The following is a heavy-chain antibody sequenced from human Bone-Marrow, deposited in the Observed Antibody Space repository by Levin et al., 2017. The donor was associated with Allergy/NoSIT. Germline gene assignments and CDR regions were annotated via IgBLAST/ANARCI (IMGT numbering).Heavy chain of an antibody. J-gene: IGHJ5*02. Sequence: SLKISCAASGFTFDDYGMHWVRQGPGKGLEWVSGISWNSGSIGYADSVKGRFTISRDNAKNSLYLQMNSLRAEDTALYYCARDSSSSWYGGSTWVHPWGQGTLVTVSS. CDR3: ARDSSSSWYGGSTWVHP. CDR2: ISWNSGSI. D-gene: IGHD6-13*01. V-gene: IGHV3-9*01. CDR1: GFTFDDYG.